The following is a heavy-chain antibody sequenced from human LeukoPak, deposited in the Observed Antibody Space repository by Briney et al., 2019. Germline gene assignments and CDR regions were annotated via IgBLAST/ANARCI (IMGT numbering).Heavy chain of an antibody. Sequence: GGSLRLSCAASGFTFSTSWMHWVRQAPGKGLMWVSRMNSAGSTIDYEDSVNGRFTISRDNAKNTLFLQMDSLRAEDTAVYYCATAGSYRFDHWGQGTVVTVSS. D-gene: IGHD3-16*02. J-gene: IGHJ4*02. V-gene: IGHV3-74*01. CDR3: ATAGSYRFDH. CDR1: GFTFSTSW. CDR2: MNSAGSTI.